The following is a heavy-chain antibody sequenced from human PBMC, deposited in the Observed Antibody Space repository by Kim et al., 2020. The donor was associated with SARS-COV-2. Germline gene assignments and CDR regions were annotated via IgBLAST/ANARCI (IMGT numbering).Heavy chain of an antibody. CDR3: AKDYASVLLWFGPDAFDI. J-gene: IGHJ3*02. CDR1: GFTFSSYG. V-gene: IGHV3-33*06. Sequence: GGSLRLSCAASGFTFSSYGMHWVRQAPGKGLEWVAVIWYDGSNKYYADSVKGRFTISRDNSKNTLYLQMNSLRAEDTAVYYCAKDYASVLLWFGPDAFDIWGQGTMVTVSS. CDR2: IWYDGSNK. D-gene: IGHD3-10*01.